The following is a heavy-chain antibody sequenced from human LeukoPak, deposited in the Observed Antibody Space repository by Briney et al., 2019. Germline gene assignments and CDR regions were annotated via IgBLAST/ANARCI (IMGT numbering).Heavy chain of an antibody. J-gene: IGHJ4*02. CDR2: IYYSGST. CDR3: ARDGGKTYYYDSSGYEQGY. Sequence: SETLSLTCTVSGGSISSSSYYWGWIRQPPGKGLEWIGSIYYSGSTYYNPSLKSRVTISVDTSKNQFSLKLSSVTAADTAVYYCARDGGKTYYYDSSGYEQGYWGQGTLVTVSS. V-gene: IGHV4-39*07. D-gene: IGHD3-22*01. CDR1: GGSISSSSYY.